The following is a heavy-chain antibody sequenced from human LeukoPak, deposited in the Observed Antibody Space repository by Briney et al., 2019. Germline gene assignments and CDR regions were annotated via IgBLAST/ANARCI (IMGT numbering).Heavy chain of an antibody. CDR3: AKGSFEERYSDISGY. D-gene: IGHD3-9*01. J-gene: IGHJ4*02. V-gene: IGHV3-30*18. CDR1: GFTFSSYG. CDR2: ISYDGSNK. Sequence: PGGSLRLSCAASGFTFSSYGMHWVRQAPGKGLEWVAVISYDGSNKYYADSVKGRFTISRDNSKNTLYLQMNSLRAEDTAMYYCAKGSFEERYSDISGYWGQGTLVTVSS.